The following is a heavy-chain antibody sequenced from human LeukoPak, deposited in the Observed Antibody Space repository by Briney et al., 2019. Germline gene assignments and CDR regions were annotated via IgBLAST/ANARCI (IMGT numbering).Heavy chain of an antibody. V-gene: IGHV5-51*01. CDR1: GYNFVFHW. D-gene: IGHD2-15*01. CDR2: IYPGDAET. CDR3: ATRSASCSGGTCDFYYYDS. J-gene: IGHJ4*02. Sequence: GESLKISCQGSGYNFVFHWIVWLRQMPGKGLEWVGSIYPGDAETKYNSSFEGQVTISTDKSITTAYLQWSGLRASDTALYFCATRSASCSGGTCDFYYYDSWGQGTRVTVSS.